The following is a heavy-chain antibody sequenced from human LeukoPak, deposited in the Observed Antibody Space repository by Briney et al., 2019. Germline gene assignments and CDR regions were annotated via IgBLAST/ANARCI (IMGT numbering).Heavy chain of an antibody. V-gene: IGHV1-2*02. J-gene: IGHJ6*03. CDR1: GYTFTGYY. Sequence: GASVKVSCKASGYTFTGYYMHWVRQAPGQGLEWMGWINPNSGGTNYAQKFQGRVTLTRDTSISTAYMELSRLRSDDTAVYYCARNYGSGSLHYYYYYYMDVWGKGTTFTVSS. CDR3: ARNYGSGSLHYYYYYYMDV. D-gene: IGHD3-10*01. CDR2: INPNSGGT.